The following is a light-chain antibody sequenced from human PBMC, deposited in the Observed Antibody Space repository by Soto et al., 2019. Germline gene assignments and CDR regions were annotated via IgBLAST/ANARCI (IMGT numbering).Light chain of an antibody. CDR1: ESVVAF. CDR3: KQCNNWPQWT. CDR2: DAS. J-gene: IGKJ1*01. Sequence: IASTQPLATVSLSAGDGAMLSRRASESVVAFFAWYQQSPGQASRLLIYDASNRATGIPPRFSGSGSGTDFTLTITSLEHEEFAVYYCKQCNNWPQWTVGQRTNV. V-gene: IGKV3-11*01.